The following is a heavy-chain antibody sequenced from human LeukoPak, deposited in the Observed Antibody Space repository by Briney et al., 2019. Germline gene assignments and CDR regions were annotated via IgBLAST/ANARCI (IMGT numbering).Heavy chain of an antibody. V-gene: IGHV1-18*01. D-gene: IGHD6-19*01. CDR2: ISAYNGNT. CDR3: ARDDGGWSHRGGYFDY. J-gene: IGHJ4*02. CDR1: GYTFTSYG. Sequence: GASVKVSCKASGYTFTSYGISWVRQAPGQGLEWMGWISAYNGNTNYAQKLQGRVTMTTDTSTSTAYIELRSLRSDDTAVYYCARDDGGWSHRGGYFDYWGQGTLVTVSS.